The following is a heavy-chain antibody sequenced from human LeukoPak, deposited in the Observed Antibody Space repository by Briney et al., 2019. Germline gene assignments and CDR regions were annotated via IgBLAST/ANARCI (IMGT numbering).Heavy chain of an antibody. J-gene: IGHJ1*01. V-gene: IGHV4-4*02. Sequence: PSGTLSLTCAVSGGSISSSNWWSWVRQPPGKGLEWIGEIYHSGSTNYNPSLKSRVTISVDKSKNQFSLKLSSVTAADTAVYYCARVGRDSSVWPHWEYFQHWGQGTLVTVSS. CDR1: GGSISSSNW. CDR3: ARVGRDSSVWPHWEYFQH. D-gene: IGHD6-19*01. CDR2: IYHSGST.